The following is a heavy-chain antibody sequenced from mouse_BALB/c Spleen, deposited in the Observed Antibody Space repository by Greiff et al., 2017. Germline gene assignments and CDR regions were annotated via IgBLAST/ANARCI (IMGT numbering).Heavy chain of an antibody. J-gene: IGHJ2*01. D-gene: IGHD1-1*01. CDR2: ISYDGSN. CDR3: ARGGIYYGSSSFDY. V-gene: IGHV3-6*02. Sequence: DVKLVESGPGLVKPSQSLSLTCSVTGYSITSGYYWNWIRQFPGNKLEWMGYISYDGSNNYNPSLKNRISITRDTSKNQFFLKLNSVTTEDTATYYCARGGIYYGSSSFDYWGQGTTLTVSS. CDR1: GYSITSGYY.